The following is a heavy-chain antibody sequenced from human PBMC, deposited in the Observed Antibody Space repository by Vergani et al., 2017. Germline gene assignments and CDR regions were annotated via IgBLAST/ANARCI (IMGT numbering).Heavy chain of an antibody. J-gene: IGHJ5*02. Sequence: QVQLVQSGAEVKKPGASVKVSCKASGGTFSSYAISWVRQAPGQGLEWMGRIIPIFGTANYAQKFQGRVTITADESTSTAYMELSSLRSEDTAVYYCASRYCSSTSCRSNRFDPWGQGTLVTVSS. V-gene: IGHV1-69*18. CDR3: ASRYCSSTSCRSNRFDP. CDR1: GGTFSSYA. D-gene: IGHD2-2*01. CDR2: IIPIFGTA.